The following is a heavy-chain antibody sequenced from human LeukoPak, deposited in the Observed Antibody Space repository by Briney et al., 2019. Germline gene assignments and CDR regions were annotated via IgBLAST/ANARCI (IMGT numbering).Heavy chain of an antibody. J-gene: IGHJ4*02. CDR2: IKQAGCKK. CDR3: GRVAYDSSGYYFQYYFDY. V-gene: IGHV3-7*01. Sequence: GGSLRLSCAASRFTFSSYWMSGVRQAPWKGRAWVANIKQAGCKKYYVDAVKGRFTISRDNARNSLYLQMQSLRAEDMAVYYCGRVAYDSSGYYFQYYFDYWGQGTLVTVSS. CDR1: RFTFSSYW. D-gene: IGHD3-22*01.